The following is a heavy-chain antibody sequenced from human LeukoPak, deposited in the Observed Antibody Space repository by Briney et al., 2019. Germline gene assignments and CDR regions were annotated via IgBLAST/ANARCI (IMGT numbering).Heavy chain of an antibody. CDR3: ARGYCSSTSCYFDY. CDR1: GFTFDDYG. CDR2: INWNGGST. Sequence: GGSLRLTCAASGFTFDDYGMSWVRQAPGKGLEWVSGINWNGGSTGYADSVKGRFTISRDNAKNSLYLQMNSLRAEDTALYYCARGYCSSTSCYFDYWGQGTLVTVSS. J-gene: IGHJ4*02. D-gene: IGHD2-2*01. V-gene: IGHV3-20*04.